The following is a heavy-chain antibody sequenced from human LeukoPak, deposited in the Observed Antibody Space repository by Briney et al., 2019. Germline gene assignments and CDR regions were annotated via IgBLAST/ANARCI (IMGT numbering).Heavy chain of an antibody. D-gene: IGHD6-13*01. J-gene: IGHJ6*03. CDR3: ARDPNSSSWYYYYYYMDV. CDR2: INPNSGGT. V-gene: IGHV1-2*02. Sequence: ASVKVSCKASEYTFTSYYMHWVRQAPGQGLEWMGWINPNSGGTSYAQKFQGRVTMTRDTSSSTAYMELSRLRSDDTAVYYCARDPNSSSWYYYYYYMDVWGKGTTVTVSS. CDR1: EYTFTSYY.